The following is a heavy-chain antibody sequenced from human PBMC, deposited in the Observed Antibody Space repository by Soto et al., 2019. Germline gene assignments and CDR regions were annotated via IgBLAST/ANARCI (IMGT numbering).Heavy chain of an antibody. V-gene: IGHV1-69*01. D-gene: IGHD5-18*01. CDR1: GGTFSSYA. CDR3: ARDLGIELWLQSPFDY. Sequence: QVQLVQSGAEVKKPGSSVKVSCKASGGTFSSYAISWVRQAPGQGLEWMGGIIPIFGTANYAQKFQGRVTITADESTSTAYMELSSLRSEDTAVYYFARDLGIELWLQSPFDYWCQGTLVTVSS. CDR2: IIPIFGTA. J-gene: IGHJ4*02.